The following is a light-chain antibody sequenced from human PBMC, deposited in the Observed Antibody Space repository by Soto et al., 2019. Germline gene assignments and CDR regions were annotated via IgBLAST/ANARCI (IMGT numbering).Light chain of an antibody. CDR2: GAS. J-gene: IGKJ1*01. CDR1: QSVSSN. V-gene: IGKV3-20*01. CDR3: QQYGSSPGWT. Sequence: ETVLTQSPGTLSLSPGERATLSCRSSQSVSSNLAWYQQKPGQAPRLLIYGASSRATGIPDRFSGSGSGTDFTLTISRLEPEDFAVYYCQQYGSSPGWTFGQGTKVDIK.